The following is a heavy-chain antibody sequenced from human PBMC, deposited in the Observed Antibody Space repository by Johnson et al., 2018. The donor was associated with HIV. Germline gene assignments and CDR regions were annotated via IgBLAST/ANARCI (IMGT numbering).Heavy chain of an antibody. V-gene: IGHV3-23*04. D-gene: IGHD6-25*01. Sequence: MQLVESGGGVVQPGRSLRLSCAASGFTFSSYAMSWVRQAPGKGLEWVSAISGSGGSTYYADSVKGRFTISRDNSKNTLYLQMNSLRAEDTAVYYCAKDSQGLRAFDIWGQGTMVTVSS. CDR3: AKDSQGLRAFDI. J-gene: IGHJ3*02. CDR1: GFTFSSYA. CDR2: ISGSGGST.